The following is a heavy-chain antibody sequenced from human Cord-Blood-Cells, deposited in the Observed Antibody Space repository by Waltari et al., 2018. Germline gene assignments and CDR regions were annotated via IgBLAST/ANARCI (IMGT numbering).Heavy chain of an antibody. D-gene: IGHD7-27*01. Sequence: QVQLVQSGAEVKKPGASVKVSCKASGNTSTSYYMHWVRQAPGQGLEWMGIINPSVGSTSYAQKFQGRVTMTRDTSTSTVYMELSSLRSEDTAVYYCARVGLTGDDYWGQGTLVTVSS. J-gene: IGHJ4*02. CDR3: ARVGLTGDDY. CDR1: GNTSTSYY. V-gene: IGHV1-46*01. CDR2: INPSVGST.